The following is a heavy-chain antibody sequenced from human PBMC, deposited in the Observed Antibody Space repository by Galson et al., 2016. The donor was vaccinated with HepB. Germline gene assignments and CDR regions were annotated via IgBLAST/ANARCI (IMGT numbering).Heavy chain of an antibody. CDR3: ARGTREADY. J-gene: IGHJ4*02. Sequence: SLRLSCAASGFTFDNWWMMWVRQAPGKGLEWVADIKTDGSAQAYVDSVRGRFTLSRDNAKNSLYLQLTSLRAEDSAVYYCARGTREADYWGQGTLVTLSS. CDR2: IKTDGSAQ. CDR1: GFTFDNWW. D-gene: IGHD5-24*01. V-gene: IGHV3-7*01.